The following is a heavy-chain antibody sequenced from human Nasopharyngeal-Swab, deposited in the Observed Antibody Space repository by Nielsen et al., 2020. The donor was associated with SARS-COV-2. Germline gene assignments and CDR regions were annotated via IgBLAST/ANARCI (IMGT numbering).Heavy chain of an antibody. CDR1: GFIFNSYY. J-gene: IGHJ4*02. Sequence: GESMKISCAASGFIFNSYYRRWLRQAPGKGLEWVGNIKQDGSEKYYVDSVKGRFTISRDNAKNSLYLQMNSLRAEDTAVYYCARDVRQRTGDYWGQGTLVTVSS. D-gene: IGHD1-1*01. V-gene: IGHV3-7*01. CDR3: ARDVRQRTGDY. CDR2: IKQDGSEK.